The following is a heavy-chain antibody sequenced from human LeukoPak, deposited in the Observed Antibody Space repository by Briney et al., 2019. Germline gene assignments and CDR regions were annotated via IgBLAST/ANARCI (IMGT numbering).Heavy chain of an antibody. Sequence: SETLSLTCAVSGGSISSSNWWSWVRQPPGKGLKWIGEIYHSGSTNYNPSLKSRVTISVDKSKNQFSLKLSSVTAADTAVYYCARDPYYYDSSGYYPASSYWGQGTLVTVSS. V-gene: IGHV4-4*02. J-gene: IGHJ4*02. CDR3: ARDPYYYDSSGYYPASSY. CDR1: GGSISSSNW. D-gene: IGHD3-22*01. CDR2: IYHSGST.